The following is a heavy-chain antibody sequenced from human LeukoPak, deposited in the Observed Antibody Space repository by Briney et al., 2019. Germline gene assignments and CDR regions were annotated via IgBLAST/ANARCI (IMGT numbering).Heavy chain of an antibody. CDR2: INHSGNT. D-gene: IGHD2-15*01. V-gene: IGHV4-34*01. Sequence: SETLSLTCAVYGGSFSGYYWSWIRQPPGKGLEWIAEINHSGNTNYNPSLKSRVTISVDTSKNQFSLNLISLTAADTAVYYCARVGYSGGTCYSRDFDFWGQGNLVTVSS. J-gene: IGHJ4*02. CDR1: GGSFSGYY. CDR3: ARVGYSGGTCYSRDFDF.